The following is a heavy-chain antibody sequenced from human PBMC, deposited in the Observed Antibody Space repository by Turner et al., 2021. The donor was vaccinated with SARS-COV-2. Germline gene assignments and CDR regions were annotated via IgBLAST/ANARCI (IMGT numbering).Heavy chain of an antibody. CDR3: ARVLGPYKRAYFDY. CDR2: INPSSGAT. D-gene: IGHD1-1*01. Sequence: QVQLGQSGTEVRRPGASVKVACPASGYTFTGYQVHWVRQAPGQGREWMGLINPSSGATDSAQQFQDRVTMTRDTSLNTAYLELLTLTSDDTAVYYCARVLGPYKRAYFDYWGQGTLVTVSS. J-gene: IGHJ4*02. CDR1: GYTFTGYQ. V-gene: IGHV1-2*02.